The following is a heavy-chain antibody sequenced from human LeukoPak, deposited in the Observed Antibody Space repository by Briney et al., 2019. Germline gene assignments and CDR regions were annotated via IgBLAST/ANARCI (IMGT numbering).Heavy chain of an antibody. Sequence: GGSLRLSCAASGVTFSDYYWSWIRQAPGKGLEWISHISKSGSPIYYADSVKGRFTISRDNAKNSLYLQMNSLRAEDTAVYYCQGTEGATTSDAFGVWGQGTMVTVSS. D-gene: IGHD1-26*01. CDR1: GVTFSDYY. V-gene: IGHV3-11*04. CDR3: QGTEGATTSDAFGV. CDR2: ISKSGSPI. J-gene: IGHJ3*01.